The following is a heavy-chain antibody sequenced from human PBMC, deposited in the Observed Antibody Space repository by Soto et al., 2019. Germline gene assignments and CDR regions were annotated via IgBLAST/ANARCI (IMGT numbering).Heavy chain of an antibody. J-gene: IGHJ5*02. Sequence: SETLSLTCTVSGGSISSYYWTWIRQPPGKGLEWIGYIYHTGSTNYKSSLKSRVTISMGTSKNQFSLKLNSVTAADTAVYYCARDHGRVAPGENWFDPWGQGILVTVSS. CDR2: IYHTGST. CDR3: ARDHGRVAPGENWFDP. D-gene: IGHD3-10*01. V-gene: IGHV4-59*01. CDR1: GGSISSYY.